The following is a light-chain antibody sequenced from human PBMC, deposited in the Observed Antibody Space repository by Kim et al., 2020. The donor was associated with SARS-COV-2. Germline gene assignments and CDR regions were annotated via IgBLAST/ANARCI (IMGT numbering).Light chain of an antibody. CDR1: KLGNKY. CDR2: QDS. J-gene: IGLJ2*01. Sequence: VAMSQGQTASITCSGDKLGNKYACWYQQKPGQSPVLVIYQDSKRPSGIPERFSGSNSGNTATLTISGTQAMDEADYYCQAWDSSTLFGGGTQLTVL. CDR3: QAWDSSTL. V-gene: IGLV3-1*01.